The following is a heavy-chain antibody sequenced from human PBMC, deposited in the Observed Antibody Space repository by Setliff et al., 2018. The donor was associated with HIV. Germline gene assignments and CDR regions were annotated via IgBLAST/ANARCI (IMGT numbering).Heavy chain of an antibody. D-gene: IGHD1-20*01. CDR2: IIPIFGTA. CDR3: ARKKAYIKNAFDI. V-gene: IGHV1-69*05. J-gene: IGHJ3*02. Sequence: GASVKVSCKASGGTFSSYAISWVRQAPGQGLEWMGGIIPIFGTANYAQKFQGRVTITTDESTSTAYMELSSLRSEDTAVYYCARKKAYIKNAFDIWGQGTMVTV. CDR1: GGTFSSYA.